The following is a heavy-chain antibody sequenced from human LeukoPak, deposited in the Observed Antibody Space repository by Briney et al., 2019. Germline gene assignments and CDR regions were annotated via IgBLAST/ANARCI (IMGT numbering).Heavy chain of an antibody. CDR3: ASLVGATYFDY. CDR2: IYSGGST. D-gene: IGHD1-26*01. V-gene: IGHV3-53*01. J-gene: IGHJ4*02. CDR1: GFTVSSNY. Sequence: GSLRLSCAASGFTVSSNYMSWVRQAPGKGLEWVSVIYSGGSTYYADSVKGRFTISRDNSKNTLYLQMNSLRAEDTAVYYCASLVGATYFDYWGQGTLVTASS.